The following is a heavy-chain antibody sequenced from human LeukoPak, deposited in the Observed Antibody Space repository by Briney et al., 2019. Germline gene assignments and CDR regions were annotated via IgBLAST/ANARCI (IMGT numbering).Heavy chain of an antibody. CDR1: GYTFTSYY. D-gene: IGHD6-13*01. V-gene: IGHV1-46*01. Sequence: ASVKVSCKASGYTFTSYYMHWVRQAPGQGLEWMGIINPSGGSTSYAQKFQGRVTMTRDTSTSTVYMELSSLRSEDTAVYYCARGYSSSWYPGYYYYYGMDVWGQGITVTVSS. J-gene: IGHJ6*02. CDR2: INPSGGST. CDR3: ARGYSSSWYPGYYYYYGMDV.